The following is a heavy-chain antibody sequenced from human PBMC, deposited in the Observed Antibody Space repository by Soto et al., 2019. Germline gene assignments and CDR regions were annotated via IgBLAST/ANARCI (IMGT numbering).Heavy chain of an antibody. V-gene: IGHV3-7*04. CDR3: ARVGYSSSWADAFDI. CDR1: GFTFSSYW. J-gene: IGHJ3*02. D-gene: IGHD6-13*01. CDR2: IKQGGSEK. Sequence: GGSLRLSCAASGFTFSSYWMSWVRQAPVKGLEWVANIKQGGSEKYYVDSVKGRFTISRDNAKNSLYLQMNSLRAEDTAVYYCARVGYSSSWADAFDIWGQGTMVTVSS.